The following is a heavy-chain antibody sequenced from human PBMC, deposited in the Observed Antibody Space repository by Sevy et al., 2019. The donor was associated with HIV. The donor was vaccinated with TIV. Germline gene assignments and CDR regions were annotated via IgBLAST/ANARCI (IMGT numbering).Heavy chain of an antibody. J-gene: IGHJ3*02. CDR1: GYTFTGYY. CDR3: ARDSYDMRWLQALGDAFDI. Sequence: ASVKVSCKASGYTFTGYYMHWVRQAPGQGLEWMGWINPNSGGTNDAQKFQGRVTMTRDTSISTAYTELSRLRSDDTAVYYCARDSYDMRWLQALGDAFDIWGQGTMVTVSS. CDR2: INPNSGGT. D-gene: IGHD3-9*01. V-gene: IGHV1-2*02.